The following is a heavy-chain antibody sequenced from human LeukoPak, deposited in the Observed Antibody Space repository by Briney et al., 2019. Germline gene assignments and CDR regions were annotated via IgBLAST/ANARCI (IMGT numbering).Heavy chain of an antibody. D-gene: IGHD2-15*01. CDR3: ARELGRRKYCSGGSCYGYFDY. CDR2: INPNSGGT. J-gene: IGHJ4*02. CDR1: GYTFTGYY. Sequence: ASVKVSCKASGYTFTGYYMHWVRQAPGQGLEWMGWINPNSGGTNYAQKFQGRVTMTRDTSISTAYMELSRLRSDDTAVYYCARELGRRKYCSGGSCYGYFDYWGQGTLVTVSS. V-gene: IGHV1-2*02.